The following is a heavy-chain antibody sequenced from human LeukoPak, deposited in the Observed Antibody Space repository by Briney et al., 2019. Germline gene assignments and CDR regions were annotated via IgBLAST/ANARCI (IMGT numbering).Heavy chain of an antibody. Sequence: ASVKVSCKASGYTFTGYYMHWVRQAPGQGLEWMGWINPNSGGTNYAQKFQGRVTMTRDTSISTAYMELSRLRSDDTAVYYCARVSPYSSSPIDYWGQGTLVTVSS. CDR1: GYTFTGYY. V-gene: IGHV1-2*02. D-gene: IGHD6-6*01. CDR3: ARVSPYSSSPIDY. CDR2: INPNSGGT. J-gene: IGHJ4*02.